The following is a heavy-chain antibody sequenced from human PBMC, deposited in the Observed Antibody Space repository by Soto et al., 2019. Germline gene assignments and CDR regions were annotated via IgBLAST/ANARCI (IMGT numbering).Heavy chain of an antibody. J-gene: IGHJ4*02. D-gene: IGHD3-22*01. CDR2: IYYSGST. Sequence: SETLSLTCTVSGFSISSGGYYWSWIRQHPGKGLEWIGYIYYSGSTYYNPSLKSRVTISVDTSKNQFSLKLSSVTAADTAVYYCARFGYSTNIGIDYWGQGTLVTVSS. CDR3: ARFGYSTNIGIDY. V-gene: IGHV4-31*03. CDR1: GFSISSGGYY.